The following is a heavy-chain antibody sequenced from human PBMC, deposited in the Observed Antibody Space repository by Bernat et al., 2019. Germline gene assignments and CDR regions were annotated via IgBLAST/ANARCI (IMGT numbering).Heavy chain of an antibody. Sequence: QVQLQQWGAGLLKPSETLSLTCGVYGGSFSNFSWSWIRQPPGKGLEWIGEINHSGSTDYNPSLATRVTISIDSSRNQFSLKLSSVTAADTAVYYCAREQTELFHDCWSGYEGRYYYFYYMDVWGEGTSVTVSS. D-gene: IGHD3-3*01. J-gene: IGHJ6*03. V-gene: IGHV4-34*01. CDR3: AREQTELFHDCWSGYEGRYYYFYYMDV. CDR2: INHSGST. CDR1: GGSFSNFS.